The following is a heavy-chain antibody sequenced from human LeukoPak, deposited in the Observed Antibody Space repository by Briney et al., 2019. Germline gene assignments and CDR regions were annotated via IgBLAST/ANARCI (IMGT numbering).Heavy chain of an antibody. CDR3: ARGRRATTVTLPFDY. D-gene: IGHD4-17*01. CDR2: IYYSGST. V-gene: IGHV4-30-4*08. CDR1: GGSISSGDYY. Sequence: SETLSLTCTVSGGSISSGDYYWSWIRQPPGKGLEWIGYIYYSGSTNYNPSLKSRVTISVDTSKNQFSLKLSSVTAADTAVYYCARGRRATTVTLPFDYWGQGTLVTVSS. J-gene: IGHJ4*02.